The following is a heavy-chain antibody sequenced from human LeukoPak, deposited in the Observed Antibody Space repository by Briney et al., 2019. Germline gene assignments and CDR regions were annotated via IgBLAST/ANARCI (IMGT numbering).Heavy chain of an antibody. Sequence: ASVKVSCKASGYTFTGYYMHWVRQAPGQGLEWMGWINPNSGDTHYAQKFQGRVTMTRDTSISTAYMELSGLRSDDTAVYYCARLPSYSSSWSFDYWGQGTLVTVSS. CDR2: INPNSGDT. D-gene: IGHD6-13*01. CDR1: GYTFTGYY. J-gene: IGHJ4*02. V-gene: IGHV1-2*02. CDR3: ARLPSYSSSWSFDY.